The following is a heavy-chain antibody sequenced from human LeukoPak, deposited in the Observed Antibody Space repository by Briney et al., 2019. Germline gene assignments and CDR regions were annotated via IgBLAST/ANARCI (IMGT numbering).Heavy chain of an antibody. J-gene: IGHJ4*02. Sequence: GASLMISCKCSGYSFTNYWITWVRQMPGKSLEWMGRMDPSDSYTNYSPSFQGHVTISADKSITIGYLQWSSLKASDTAMYYCARTRGYSYGPPFDFWGQGTLVTVSS. D-gene: IGHD5-18*01. V-gene: IGHV5-10-1*01. CDR2: MDPSDSYT. CDR1: GYSFTNYW. CDR3: ARTRGYSYGPPFDF.